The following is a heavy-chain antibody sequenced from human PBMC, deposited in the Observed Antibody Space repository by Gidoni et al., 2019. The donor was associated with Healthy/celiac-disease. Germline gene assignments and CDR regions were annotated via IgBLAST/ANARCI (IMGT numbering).Heavy chain of an antibody. J-gene: IGHJ6*02. CDR3: ARVPRIAAAGDYYYYYYGMDV. Sequence: QVQLQESGPGLVKPSGTLSLTCAVSGGSISSSNCWSWVRQPPGKGLEWIGEIYHSGSTNYSPSLKSRVTISVDKSKNQFSLKLSSVTAADTAVYYCARVPRIAAAGDYYYYYYGMDVWGQGTTVTVSS. V-gene: IGHV4-4*02. CDR2: IYHSGST. D-gene: IGHD6-13*01. CDR1: GGSISSSNC.